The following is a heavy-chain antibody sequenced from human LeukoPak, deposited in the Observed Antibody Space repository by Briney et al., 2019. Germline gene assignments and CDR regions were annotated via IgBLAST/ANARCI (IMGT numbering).Heavy chain of an antibody. CDR3: ARQSIAAAFGY. Sequence: SETLSLTCALYGGSFSGYYWSWIRQPPGKGLEWIGEINHSGSTNYNPSLKSRVTISVDTSKNQFSLKLSSVTAADTAVYYCARQSIAAAFGYWGQGTLVTVSS. D-gene: IGHD6-13*01. CDR1: GGSFSGYY. J-gene: IGHJ4*02. V-gene: IGHV4-34*01. CDR2: INHSGST.